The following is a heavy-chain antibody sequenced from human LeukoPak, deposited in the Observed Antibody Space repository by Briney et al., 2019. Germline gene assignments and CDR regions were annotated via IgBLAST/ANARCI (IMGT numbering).Heavy chain of an antibody. J-gene: IGHJ4*02. CDR3: ASLRDGYNPFDY. D-gene: IGHD5-24*01. Sequence: GASVKVSCKASGYTFTSYGISWVRQAPGQGLEWMGWINPNSGGTNYAQKFQGRVTMTRDTSISTAYMELSRLRSDDTAVYYCASLRDGYNPFDYWGQGTLVTVSS. CDR2: INPNSGGT. CDR1: GYTFTSYG. V-gene: IGHV1-2*02.